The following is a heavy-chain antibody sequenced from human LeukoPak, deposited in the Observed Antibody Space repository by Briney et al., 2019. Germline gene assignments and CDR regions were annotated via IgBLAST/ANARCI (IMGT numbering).Heavy chain of an antibody. Sequence: GVLRLSCAPSGFALRSYCMSWVRQAPGKGLDWVSAISGSGGYTYYADSVKGRFTISRDSSKNTLYLQMNSLRAEDTAVYYCAKEYSGYDFDYWGQGTLVTVSS. D-gene: IGHD5-12*01. CDR1: GFALRSYC. V-gene: IGHV3-23*01. J-gene: IGHJ4*02. CDR3: AKEYSGYDFDY. CDR2: ISGSGGYT.